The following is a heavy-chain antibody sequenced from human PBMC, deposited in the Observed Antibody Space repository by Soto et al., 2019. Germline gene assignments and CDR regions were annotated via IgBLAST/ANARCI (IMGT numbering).Heavy chain of an antibody. J-gene: IGHJ4*02. D-gene: IGHD6-19*01. Sequence: GGSLRLSCAASGFTFSSYAMSWVRQAPGKGLEWVSAISGSGGSTYYADSVKGRFTISRDNSKNTLYLQMNGLRAEDTAVYYCAKAFRPKAVARPLVDYWGQGTLVIVSS. CDR1: GFTFSSYA. CDR2: ISGSGGST. CDR3: AKAFRPKAVARPLVDY. V-gene: IGHV3-23*01.